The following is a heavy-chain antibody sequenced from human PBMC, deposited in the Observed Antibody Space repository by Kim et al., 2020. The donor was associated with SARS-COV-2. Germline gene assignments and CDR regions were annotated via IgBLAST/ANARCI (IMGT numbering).Heavy chain of an antibody. CDR1: GFTFSSYA. D-gene: IGHD6-13*01. Sequence: GGSLRLSCAASGFTFSSYAMHWVRQAPGKGLEWVAVISYDGSNKYYADSVKGRFTISRDNSKNTLYLQMNSLRAEDTAVYYCASGESHSSSQENDYWGQGTLVTVSS. CDR3: ASGESHSSSQENDY. V-gene: IGHV3-30-3*01. J-gene: IGHJ4*02. CDR2: ISYDGSNK.